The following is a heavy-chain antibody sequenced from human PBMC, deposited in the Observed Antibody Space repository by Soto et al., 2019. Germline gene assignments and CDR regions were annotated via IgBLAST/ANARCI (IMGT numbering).Heavy chain of an antibody. CDR2: INHSGTV. CDR1: GGAFNGYY. Sequence: QVHLQQWGAGLLKPSETLSLTCAVNGGAFNGYYWTWIRQSPGKGLQWIGEINHSGTVDYNPSLKSPVTFSIDTSKKQFSPTLTSVTAADTAVYYCARAGAALVRGSIGGFDYWGQGTLVTVSS. V-gene: IGHV4-34*01. J-gene: IGHJ4*02. D-gene: IGHD3-10*01. CDR3: ARAGAALVRGSIGGFDY.